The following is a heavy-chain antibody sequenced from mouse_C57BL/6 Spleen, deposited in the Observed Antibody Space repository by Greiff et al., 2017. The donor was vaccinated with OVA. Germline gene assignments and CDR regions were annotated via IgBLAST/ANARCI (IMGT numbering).Heavy chain of an antibody. D-gene: IGHD1-1*01. J-gene: IGHJ4*01. V-gene: IGHV5-12*01. Sequence: EVQLMESGGGLVQPGGSLKLSCAASGFTFSDYYMYWVRQTPEKRLEWVAYISTGGGSTYYPDTVKGRFTISRDNAKNTLYLQMSRLKSEDTAMYYCARQDGSSRYYYAMDYWGQGTSVTVSS. CDR2: ISTGGGST. CDR1: GFTFSDYY. CDR3: ARQDGSSRYYYAMDY.